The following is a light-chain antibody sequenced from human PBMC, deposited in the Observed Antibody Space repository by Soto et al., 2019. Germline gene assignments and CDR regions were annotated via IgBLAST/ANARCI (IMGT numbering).Light chain of an antibody. CDR2: FDT. CDR3: QVWDNSHDYV. Sequence: SYELTQPPSVSVAPGKTATIACGGHNIGSKSVHWYQQKPGQAPVLFISFDTDRPSGIPDRFSGSNSGNTATLTITRVEAGDEADYFCQVWDNSHDYVFGPGTKVTVL. CDR1: NIGSKS. J-gene: IGLJ1*01. V-gene: IGLV3-21*04.